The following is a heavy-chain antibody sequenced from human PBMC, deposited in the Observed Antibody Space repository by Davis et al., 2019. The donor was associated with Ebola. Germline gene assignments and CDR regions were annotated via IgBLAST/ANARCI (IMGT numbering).Heavy chain of an antibody. Sequence: ASVKVSCKVSGYTLTELSMHWVRQAPGKGLEWMGGFDPEDGETIYAQKFQGRVTMTEDTSTDTAYMELSSLRSEDTAVYYCATGGSRIVGATNLGYWGQGTLVTVSS. CDR3: ATGGSRIVGATNLGY. J-gene: IGHJ4*02. CDR1: GYTLTELS. CDR2: FDPEDGET. V-gene: IGHV1-24*01. D-gene: IGHD1-26*01.